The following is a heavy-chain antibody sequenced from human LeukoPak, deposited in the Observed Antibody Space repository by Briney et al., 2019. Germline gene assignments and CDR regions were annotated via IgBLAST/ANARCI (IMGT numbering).Heavy chain of an antibody. V-gene: IGHV4-34*01. D-gene: IGHD2-2*01. CDR1: GGSFSGYY. CDR2: INHSRST. CDR3: ARAPDIVVVPAAEDI. J-gene: IGHJ3*02. Sequence: SETLSLTCAVYGGSFSGYYWSWIRQPPGKGLEWIGEINHSRSTNYNPSLKSRVTISVDTSKNQFSLKLSSVTAADTAVYYCARAPDIVVVPAAEDIWGQGTMVTVSS.